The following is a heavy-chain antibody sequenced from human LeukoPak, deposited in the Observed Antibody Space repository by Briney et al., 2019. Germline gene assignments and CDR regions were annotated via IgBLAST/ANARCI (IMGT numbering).Heavy chain of an antibody. V-gene: IGHV1-18*01. CDR2: ISAYNGNT. D-gene: IGHD3-10*01. CDR1: GYTFTSYG. J-gene: IGHJ6*03. Sequence: VASVTVSCKASGYTFTSYGISWVRQAPGQGLEWMGWISAYNGNTNYAQKLQGRVTMTTDTSTSTAYMELRSLRSDDTAVYYCARTPTYYYGSGKDYYYYYMDVWGKGTTVTISS. CDR3: ARTPTYYYGSGKDYYYYYMDV.